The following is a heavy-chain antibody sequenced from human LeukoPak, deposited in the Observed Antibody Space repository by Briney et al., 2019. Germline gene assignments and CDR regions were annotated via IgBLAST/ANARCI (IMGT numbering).Heavy chain of an antibody. V-gene: IGHV1-69*13. CDR1: GGTFSSYA. J-gene: IGHJ3*02. D-gene: IGHD6-13*01. CDR3: ARDRVAAAGWAPRGDAFDI. Sequence: SVKVSCKASGGTFSSYAISWVRQAPGQGLEWMGGIIPIFGTANYAQKFQGRVTITADESTSTAYMELSSLRSEGTAVYYCARDRVAAAGWAPRGDAFDIWGQGTMVTVSS. CDR2: IIPIFGTA.